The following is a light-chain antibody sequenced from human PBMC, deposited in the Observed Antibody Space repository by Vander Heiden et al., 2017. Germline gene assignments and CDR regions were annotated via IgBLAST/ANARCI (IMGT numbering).Light chain of an antibody. J-gene: IGKJ1*01. CDR2: LAS. CDR1: QSVLYSSNNKNY. V-gene: IGKV4-1*01. Sequence: DIEMIQKPDELTVSLGERATINCKSSQSVLYSSNNKNYLAWYQQKAGQSPKLLIYLASTRVSGVPDRFRGSVSGTDFTLTISSLQAEDVAVYYFQQYYSTPCTFGQGTKVESK. CDR3: QQYYSTPCT.